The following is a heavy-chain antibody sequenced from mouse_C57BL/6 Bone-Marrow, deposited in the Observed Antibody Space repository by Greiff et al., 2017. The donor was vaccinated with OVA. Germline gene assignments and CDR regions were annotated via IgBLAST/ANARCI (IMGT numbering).Heavy chain of an antibody. CDR1: GFTFSSYA. V-gene: IGHV5-9-1*02. CDR2: ISSGGDYI. CDR3: TRLLDAMDY. J-gene: IGHJ4*01. Sequence: EVHLVESGEGLVKPGGSLKLSCAASGFTFSSYAMSWVRQTPEKRLEWVAYISSGGDYIYYAATVKGRSTIYKDNASNTLYLQMSSLKSEDTAVYYCTRLLDAMDYWGQGTSVTVSS. D-gene: IGHD1-1*01.